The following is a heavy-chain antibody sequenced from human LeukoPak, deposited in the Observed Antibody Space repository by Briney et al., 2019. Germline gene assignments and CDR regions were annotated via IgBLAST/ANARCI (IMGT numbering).Heavy chain of an antibody. Sequence: GGSLRLSCAASGFTFSSYAMRWVRQAPGKGLEWVSSIGPSSVYIYYADSMKGRFAVSRHNPENSLYLQMNSLRAEDTAVYYCARGHSGSYQRNDAFDIWGRGTLVTVSS. CDR1: GFTFSSYA. CDR3: ARGHSGSYQRNDAFDI. D-gene: IGHD1-26*01. CDR2: IGPSSVYI. J-gene: IGHJ3*02. V-gene: IGHV3-21*01.